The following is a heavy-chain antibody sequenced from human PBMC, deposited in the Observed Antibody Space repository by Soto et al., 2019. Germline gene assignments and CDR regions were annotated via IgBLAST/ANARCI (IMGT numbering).Heavy chain of an antibody. D-gene: IGHD6-19*01. CDR2: INPNGGST. CDR3: ALPKNPLGWYNF. CDR1: GYTFINYH. Sequence: QVQVVQSGAEVKKPGASVKVSCKTSGYTFINYHVHWVRQDPGQGLEWMGAINPNGGSTTYAQHLQGRITMTSDASTSTVYMDLSSLRSDDTAVYYCALPKNPLGWYNFWGQGSLVTVS. J-gene: IGHJ4*02. V-gene: IGHV1-46*01.